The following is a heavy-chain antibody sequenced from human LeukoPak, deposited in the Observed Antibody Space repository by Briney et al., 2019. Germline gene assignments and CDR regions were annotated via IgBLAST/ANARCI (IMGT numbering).Heavy chain of an antibody. V-gene: IGHV1-69*05. CDR1: GGTFSSYA. Sequence: GASVKVSCKASGGTFSSYAISWVRQAPGQGLDWMGGIIPIFGTANYAQKFQGRVTITTDESTSTAYMELRSLRSEDTAVYYCARGGGSFQDAFDIWGQGTMVTVSS. CDR2: IIPIFGTA. J-gene: IGHJ3*02. D-gene: IGHD2-15*01. CDR3: ARGGGSFQDAFDI.